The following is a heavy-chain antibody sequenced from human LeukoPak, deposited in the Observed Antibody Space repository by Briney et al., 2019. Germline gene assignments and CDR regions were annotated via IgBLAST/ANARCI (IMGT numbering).Heavy chain of an antibody. J-gene: IGHJ4*02. CDR3: AKDHYYGSGSFQNGFDY. Sequence: GGSLRLSCAASGFTFSSYGMHWVRQAPGKGLEWVAVISYDGSNKYYADSVKGRFTISRDNSKNTLYLQMNSLRAEGTAVYYCAKDHYYGSGSFQNGFDYWGQGTLVTVSS. CDR2: ISYDGSNK. CDR1: GFTFSSYG. D-gene: IGHD3-10*01. V-gene: IGHV3-30*18.